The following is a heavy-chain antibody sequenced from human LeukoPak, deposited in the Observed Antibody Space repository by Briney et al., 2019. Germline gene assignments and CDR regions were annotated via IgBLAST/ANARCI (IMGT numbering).Heavy chain of an antibody. CDR2: IYYSGST. J-gene: IGHJ4*02. CDR1: GGSISSSSYY. Sequence: SSETLSLTCTVSGGSISSSSYYWGWIRQPPGKGLEWIGSIYYSGSTYYNPSLKSRVTISVDTSKNQFSLKLSSVTAADTGVYYCARVVDIVATITYYFDYWGQGTLVTVSS. D-gene: IGHD5-12*01. V-gene: IGHV4-39*01. CDR3: ARVVDIVATITYYFDY.